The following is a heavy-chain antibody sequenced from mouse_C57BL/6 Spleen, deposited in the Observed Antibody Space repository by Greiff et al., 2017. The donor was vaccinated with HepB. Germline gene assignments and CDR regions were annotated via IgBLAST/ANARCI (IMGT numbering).Heavy chain of an antibody. CDR2: INPNNGGT. CDR3: ASNYGSSRYWYFDV. V-gene: IGHV1-18*01. D-gene: IGHD1-1*01. Sequence: VQLQQSGPELVKPGASVKIPCKASGYTFTDYNMDWVKQSHGKSLEWIGDINPNNGGTIYNQKFKGKATLTVDKSSSTAYMELRSLTSEDTAVYYCASNYGSSRYWYFDVWGTGTTVTVSS. CDR1: GYTFTDYN. J-gene: IGHJ1*03.